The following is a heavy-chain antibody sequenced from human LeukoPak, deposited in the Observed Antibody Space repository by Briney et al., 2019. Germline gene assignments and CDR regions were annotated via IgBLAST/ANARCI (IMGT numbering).Heavy chain of an antibody. CDR2: ISSSSSTI. CDR1: GFTFSSYE. Sequence: GGSLRLSCAASGFTFSSYEMHWVRQAPGKGLEWVSYISSSSSTIYYADSVKGRFTISRDNAKNSLYLQMNSLRAEDTAVYYCAELGITMIGGVWGKGTTVTISS. CDR3: AELGITMIGGV. D-gene: IGHD3-10*02. V-gene: IGHV3-48*03. J-gene: IGHJ6*04.